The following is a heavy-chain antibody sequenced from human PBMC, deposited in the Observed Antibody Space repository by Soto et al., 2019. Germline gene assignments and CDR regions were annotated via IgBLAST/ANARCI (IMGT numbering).Heavy chain of an antibody. CDR2: ISYDGSNK. V-gene: IGHV3-30*18. Sequence: QVQLVESGGGVVQPGRSLRLSCAASGFTFSSYGMHWVRQAPGKGLEWVAVISYDGSNKYYADSVKGRFTISRDNSKNTLYLQMNSLRAEDTAVYYCEKPGGYSYGYDFDYWGQGTLVTVSS. CDR3: EKPGGYSYGYDFDY. D-gene: IGHD5-18*01. CDR1: GFTFSSYG. J-gene: IGHJ4*02.